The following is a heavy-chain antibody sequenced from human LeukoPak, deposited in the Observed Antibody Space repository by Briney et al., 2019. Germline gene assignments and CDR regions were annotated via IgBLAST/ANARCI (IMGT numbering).Heavy chain of an antibody. D-gene: IGHD4-23*01. Sequence: PGGSLRLPCEASGFTFKNAWMIWVRQAPGKGLEWVSGISWNSGSIGYADSVKGRFTISRDNAKNSLYLQMNSLRAEDTALYYCAKDWRRLDYGGRFDYWGQGTLVTVSS. V-gene: IGHV3-9*01. CDR2: ISWNSGSI. J-gene: IGHJ4*02. CDR3: AKDWRRLDYGGRFDY. CDR1: GFTFKNAW.